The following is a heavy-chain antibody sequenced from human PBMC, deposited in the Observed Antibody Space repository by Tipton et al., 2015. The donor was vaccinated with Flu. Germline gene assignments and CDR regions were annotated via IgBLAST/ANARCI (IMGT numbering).Heavy chain of an antibody. Sequence: QVQLVQSGGGVVQPGRSLRLSCAASGFTFSRYGIHWVRQAPGKGLEWVAVISSDGSNKYYADSVKGRFTISRDNSKNTLYLQMSSLRAEDTAVYYCVKDGWDTSTSGWYPFDYWGQGTLVTVSS. D-gene: IGHD6-19*01. V-gene: IGHV3-30*18. CDR2: ISSDGSNK. CDR1: GFTFSRYG. J-gene: IGHJ4*02. CDR3: VKDGWDTSTSGWYPFDY.